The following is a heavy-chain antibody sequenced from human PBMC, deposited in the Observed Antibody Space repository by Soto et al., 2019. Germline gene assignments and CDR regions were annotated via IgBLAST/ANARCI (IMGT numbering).Heavy chain of an antibody. CDR3: AKRFYREEDGYNFFDS. CDR2: ISGRGGST. V-gene: IGHV3-23*01. J-gene: IGHJ4*02. CDR1: GFTFSNCA. D-gene: IGHD5-12*01. Sequence: EVQLLESGGGLVQPGGSLRLSCSASGFTFSNCAMSWVRLAPGKGLEWVSTISGRGGSTYYADSVKGRLTISRDNSKNTLFLQMNSLRAEDTAVYYCAKRFYREEDGYNFFDSWGQGTLVTVSS.